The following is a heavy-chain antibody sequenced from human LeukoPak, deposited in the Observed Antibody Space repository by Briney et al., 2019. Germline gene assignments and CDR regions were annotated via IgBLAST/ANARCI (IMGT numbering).Heavy chain of an antibody. Sequence: ASVKVSCKASGYTFTGYYMHWVRQAPGQGLGCMGWINPNSGGTNYAQKFQRRVTMTRDTSISTAYMELSRLRSDDTAVYYCARERIAAAATSADYWGQGTLVTVSS. CDR3: ARERIAAAATSADY. V-gene: IGHV1-2*02. CDR1: GYTFTGYY. CDR2: INPNSGGT. D-gene: IGHD6-13*01. J-gene: IGHJ4*02.